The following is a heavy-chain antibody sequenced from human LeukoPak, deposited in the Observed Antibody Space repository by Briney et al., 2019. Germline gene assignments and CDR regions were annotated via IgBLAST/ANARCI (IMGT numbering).Heavy chain of an antibody. CDR2: INHSGST. V-gene: IGHV4-34*01. D-gene: IGHD2-15*01. Sequence: SETLSLTCAVYGGSFSGYYWSWIRQPPGKGLEWIGEINHSGSTNYNPSLKSRVTISVDTSKNQFSLKLSSVTAADTAVYYCARSGSWPYCSGGSCYSKSYYGMDVWGQGTKVTVSS. CDR3: ARSGSWPYCSGGSCYSKSYYGMDV. J-gene: IGHJ6*02. CDR1: GGSFSGYY.